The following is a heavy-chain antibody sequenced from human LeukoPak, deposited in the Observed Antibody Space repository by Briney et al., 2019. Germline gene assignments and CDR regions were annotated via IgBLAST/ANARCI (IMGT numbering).Heavy chain of an antibody. J-gene: IGHJ5*02. D-gene: IGHD3-10*01. V-gene: IGHV4-39*02. CDR2: ISYSGNT. Sequence: PSETLSLTCTVSGGYITTNGYYWVWIRQSPREALEWIGSISYSGNTFYNPSLKSRVTISVDTSKNHFSLTLTSVTAADTALYFCANSDTFYNVMSGPWGQGTLVTVSS. CDR1: GGYITTNGYY. CDR3: ANSDTFYNVMSGP.